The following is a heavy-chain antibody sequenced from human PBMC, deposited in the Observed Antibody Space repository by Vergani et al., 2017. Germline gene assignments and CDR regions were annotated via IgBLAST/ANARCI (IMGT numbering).Heavy chain of an antibody. J-gene: IGHJ4*02. CDR2: INPSGGST. D-gene: IGHD3-22*01. Sequence: QVQLVESGGGVVQPGRSLRLSCAASGFTFTSYYMHWVRQAPGQGLEWMGIINPSGGSTSYAQKFQGRVTMTRDTSTSTVYMELSSLRSEDTAVYYCARLFNYYDSSAPMDWGQGTLVTVSS. V-gene: IGHV1-46*01. CDR3: ARLFNYYDSSAPMD. CDR1: GFTFTSYY.